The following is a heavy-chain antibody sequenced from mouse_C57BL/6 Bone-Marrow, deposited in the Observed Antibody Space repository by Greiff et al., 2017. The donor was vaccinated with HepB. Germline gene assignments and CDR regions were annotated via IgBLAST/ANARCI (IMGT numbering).Heavy chain of an antibody. J-gene: IGHJ4*01. Sequence: VQRVESGPGLVAPSQSLSITCTVSGFSLTSYGVHWVRQPPGKGLEWLGVIWSGGSTDYNAAFISRLSISKDNSKSQVFFKMNSLQADDTAIYYCARGGWDVYAMDYWGQGTSVTVSS. V-gene: IGHV2-2*01. D-gene: IGHD4-1*01. CDR3: ARGGWDVYAMDY. CDR1: GFSLTSYG. CDR2: IWSGGST.